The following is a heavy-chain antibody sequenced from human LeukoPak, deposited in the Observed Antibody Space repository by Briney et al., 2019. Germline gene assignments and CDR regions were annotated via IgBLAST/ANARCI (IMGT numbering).Heavy chain of an antibody. D-gene: IGHD3-10*01. Sequence: PGGSLRLSCAASGFTFSSYGMSWVRQAPGKGLEWVSAISGSGGSTYYADSVKGRFTISRDNSKNTLYLQMNSLRAEDTAVYHCANYQAGFVNGYWGQGTLVTVSS. J-gene: IGHJ4*02. CDR2: ISGSGGST. CDR3: ANYQAGFVNGY. CDR1: GFTFSSYG. V-gene: IGHV3-23*01.